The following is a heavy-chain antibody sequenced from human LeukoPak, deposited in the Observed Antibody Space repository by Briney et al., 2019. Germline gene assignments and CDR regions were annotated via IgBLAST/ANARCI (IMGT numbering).Heavy chain of an antibody. V-gene: IGHV1-69*05. D-gene: IGHD1-26*01. CDR1: GTTFSRSA. J-gene: IGHJ4*02. CDR3: ARDDGSASMGFDS. CDR2: VIPILGTT. Sequence: SVKVSCKASGTTFSRSAISWVRQAPGQGLEWMGGVIPILGTTNYAQKFRDRVSITTDESTSTAYMEVTSLRSVDTAVYYCARDDGSASMGFDSWGQGTLVSVSS.